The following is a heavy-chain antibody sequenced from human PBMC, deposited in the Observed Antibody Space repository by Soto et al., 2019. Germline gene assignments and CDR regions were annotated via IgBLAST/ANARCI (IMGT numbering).Heavy chain of an antibody. J-gene: IGHJ4*02. V-gene: IGHV5-10-1*01. Sequence: GESLKISCQGSGYTFAGHWISWVRQVPGKGLEWMGRIDPTDSYTDYSPTAQGHVTMSVDMSMNTAHLQWSSLQASDTAIYYCARHTGYDSSPDYWGQGTLVTVSS. CDR2: IDPTDSYT. D-gene: IGHD5-12*01. CDR1: GYTFAGHW. CDR3: ARHTGYDSSPDY.